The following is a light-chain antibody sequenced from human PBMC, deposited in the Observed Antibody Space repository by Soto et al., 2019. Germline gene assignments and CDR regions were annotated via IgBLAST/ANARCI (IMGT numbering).Light chain of an antibody. CDR2: DAS. CDR1: QTISSW. Sequence: DIQMTQSPSTLSASVGDRVTITCRASQTISSWLAWYQQRPGKDTKVLIYDASNFESGVPSRFSGSGSGTEFTLTIRSMQPDDFASYYCQQYSTFPFTFGQGTRVEIK. J-gene: IGKJ5*01. CDR3: QQYSTFPFT. V-gene: IGKV1-5*01.